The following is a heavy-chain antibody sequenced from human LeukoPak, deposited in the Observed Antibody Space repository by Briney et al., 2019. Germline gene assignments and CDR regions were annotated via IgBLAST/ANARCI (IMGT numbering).Heavy chain of an antibody. CDR2: IYYSGST. J-gene: IGHJ4*02. Sequence: PSETLSRTCTVSGGSISSYYWSWIRQPPGKGLEWIGYIYYSGSTNYNPSLKSRVTISVDTSKNQFSLKLSSVTAADTAVYYCASALYSSGWYYFDYWGQGTLVTVSS. D-gene: IGHD6-19*01. CDR3: ASALYSSGWYYFDY. CDR1: GGSISSYY. V-gene: IGHV4-59*01.